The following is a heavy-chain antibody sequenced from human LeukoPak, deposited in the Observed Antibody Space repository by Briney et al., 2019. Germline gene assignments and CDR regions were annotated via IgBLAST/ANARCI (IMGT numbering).Heavy chain of an antibody. CDR3: AREGPPGYYFDY. V-gene: IGHV3-53*01. D-gene: IGHD7-27*01. Sequence: GGSLRLSCAASGFTVSNNFMSWVRQAPGKGLDRVSVIYNDGSTYYADSVKGRFTISRDNSKNTLYLQMNSLRAEDTAVYYCAREGPPGYYFDYWGQGTLVTVSS. J-gene: IGHJ4*02. CDR2: IYNDGST. CDR1: GFTVSNNF.